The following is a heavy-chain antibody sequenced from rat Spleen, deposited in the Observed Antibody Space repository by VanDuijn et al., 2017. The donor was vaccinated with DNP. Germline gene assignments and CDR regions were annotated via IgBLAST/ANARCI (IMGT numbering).Heavy chain of an antibody. CDR3: ATDGYYSSFYFDN. D-gene: IGHD1-2*01. CDR2: ISTSGDTS. CDR1: GFNFNDYW. V-gene: IGHV5-19*01. J-gene: IGHJ2*01. Sequence: EVKLVESGGGLVQPGRPLKLSCAASGFNFNDYWMGWVRQAPKKGLEWVATISTSGDTSYYRDSVKGRFTLSRDNAKSTLYLQMDSLRSEDTATYYCATDGYYSSFYFDNWGQGVMVTVSS.